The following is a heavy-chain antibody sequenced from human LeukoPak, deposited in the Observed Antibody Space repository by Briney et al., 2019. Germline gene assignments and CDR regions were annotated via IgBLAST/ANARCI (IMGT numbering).Heavy chain of an antibody. V-gene: IGHV3-30*02. CDR3: AKARGLAYFDY. CDR1: GFTFSSYG. Sequence: PGGSLRLSCAASGFTFSSYGMHWVRRAPGKGLEWVTSIHPHGSDKYYADSVKGRFTISRDNSKNTLYLQMNSLRAEDTAVYYCAKARGLAYFDYWGQGTLVTVSS. D-gene: IGHD3-10*01. J-gene: IGHJ4*02. CDR2: IHPHGSDK.